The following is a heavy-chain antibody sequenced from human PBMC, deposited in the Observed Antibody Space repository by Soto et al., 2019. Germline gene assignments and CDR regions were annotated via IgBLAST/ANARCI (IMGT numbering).Heavy chain of an antibody. CDR3: AMGSRCSEVLWYFEL. J-gene: IGHJ2*01. D-gene: IGHD3-10*02. CDR2: IYYRGTT. V-gene: IGHV4-59*01. CDR1: GGSISSYY. Sequence: QVQLQESGPGLVKPSETLSLTCTVSGGSISSYYWSWIRQAPGKGLEWIGYIYYRGTTNYNPSLNSPRSITGATSTNRFPLKLNSVTPAETAVYYCAMGSRCSEVLWYFELWGRGSLLTVPS.